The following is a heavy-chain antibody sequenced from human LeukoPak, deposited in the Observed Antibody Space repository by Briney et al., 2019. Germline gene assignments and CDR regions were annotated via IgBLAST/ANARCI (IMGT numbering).Heavy chain of an antibody. CDR1: GFTFSSYW. CDR2: IKQDGSEK. CDR3: ARTYGSSWYRYFDY. D-gene: IGHD6-13*01. J-gene: IGHJ4*02. V-gene: IGHV3-7*01. Sequence: GGSLRLSCAASGFTFSSYWMSWVRQAPGKGLEWVANIKQDGSEKYYVDSVKGRFTISRDNAKNSLYLQMNSLRAEDTAVYYCARTYGSSWYRYFDYWGQGTLVTVSS.